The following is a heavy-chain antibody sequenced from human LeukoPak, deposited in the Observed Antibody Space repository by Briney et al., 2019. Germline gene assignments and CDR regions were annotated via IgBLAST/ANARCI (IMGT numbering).Heavy chain of an antibody. Sequence: PSETLSLTCTVSGGSISSYYWSWIRQPPGKGLEWIGYIYYSGSTNYNPSLKSRATISVDTSKNQFSLKLSSVTAADTAVYYCASSLYYYDSSGYYNYWGQGTLVTVSS. CDR3: ASSLYYYDSSGYYNY. CDR1: GGSISSYY. D-gene: IGHD3-22*01. J-gene: IGHJ4*02. V-gene: IGHV4-59*01. CDR2: IYYSGST.